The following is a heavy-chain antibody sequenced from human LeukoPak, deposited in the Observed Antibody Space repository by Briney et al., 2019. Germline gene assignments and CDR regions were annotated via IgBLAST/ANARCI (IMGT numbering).Heavy chain of an antibody. J-gene: IGHJ6*04. Sequence: SETLSLTCAVYGGSFSGYYWSWIRQPPGKGLEWIGEINHSGSTNYNPSLKSRVTISVDTSKNQFSLKLSSVTAADTAVYYCARVNGAKYCSGGSCSRYYGMDAWGKGTTVTVSS. CDR1: GGSFSGYY. D-gene: IGHD2-15*01. CDR2: INHSGST. V-gene: IGHV4-34*01. CDR3: ARVNGAKYCSGGSCSRYYGMDA.